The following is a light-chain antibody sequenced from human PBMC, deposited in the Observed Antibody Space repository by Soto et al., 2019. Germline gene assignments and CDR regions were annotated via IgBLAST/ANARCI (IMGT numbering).Light chain of an antibody. CDR1: QSVSIS. Sequence: EIVMTQSPATLSVSPGERATLSCRASQSVSISLAWYQLKPGQAPRLLIYGTSTRAPGIPARFSGSASGPEFTLTISSLQSEDFAVYYCHQYYDWPTFGQGTKVEIK. J-gene: IGKJ1*01. CDR2: GTS. V-gene: IGKV3-15*01. CDR3: HQYYDWPT.